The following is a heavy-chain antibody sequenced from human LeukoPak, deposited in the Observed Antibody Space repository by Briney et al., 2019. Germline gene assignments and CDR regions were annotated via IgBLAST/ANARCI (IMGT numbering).Heavy chain of an antibody. Sequence: GASVKVSCKVSGYTLTELSMHWVRQAPGKGLEWMGGFDPEDGETIYAQKFQGRVTMTEDTSTDTAYMELSSLRSEDTAAYYCATGVGSSGYYTYYYYMDVWGKGTTVTVSS. CDR2: FDPEDGET. V-gene: IGHV1-24*01. CDR1: GYTLTELS. J-gene: IGHJ6*03. CDR3: ATGVGSSGYYTYYYYMDV. D-gene: IGHD3-22*01.